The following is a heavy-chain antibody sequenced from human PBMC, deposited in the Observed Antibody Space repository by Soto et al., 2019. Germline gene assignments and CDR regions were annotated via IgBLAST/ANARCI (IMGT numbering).Heavy chain of an antibody. CDR3: ARGYYYDSSYAMGYAFDI. CDR2: MNPNSGNT. J-gene: IGHJ3*02. Sequence: ASVKVSCKASGYTFTSYDINWVRQATGQGLEWMGWMNPNSGNTGYAQKFQGRVTMTRNTSISTAYMELSSLRSEDTAVYYCARGYYYDSSYAMGYAFDIWGQGTMVTVSS. V-gene: IGHV1-8*01. CDR1: GYTFTSYD. D-gene: IGHD3-22*01.